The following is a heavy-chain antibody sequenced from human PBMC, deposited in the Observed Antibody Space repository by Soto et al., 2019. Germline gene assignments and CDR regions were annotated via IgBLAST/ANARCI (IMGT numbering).Heavy chain of an antibody. D-gene: IGHD6-6*01. J-gene: IGHJ5*02. CDR3: ARDDAPLVLQLARDWFDP. Sequence: GGSLRLSCAASGFTFSSYAMHWVRQAPGKGLEWVAVISYDGSNKYYADSVKGRFTISRDNSKNTLYLQMNSLRAEDTAVYYCARDDAPLVLQLARDWFDPWGQGTLVTVSS. CDR1: GFTFSSYA. V-gene: IGHV3-30-3*01. CDR2: ISYDGSNK.